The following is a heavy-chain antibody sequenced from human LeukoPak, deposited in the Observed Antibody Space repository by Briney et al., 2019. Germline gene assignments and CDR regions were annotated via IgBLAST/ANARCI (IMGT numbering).Heavy chain of an antibody. D-gene: IGHD3-22*01. V-gene: IGHV1-46*01. CDR2: INPSGGST. CDR3: AREPYDSSGYEYFQH. Sequence: ASVNVSCKAYGYTFTNYYMDWVRQAPGQGLEWMGVINPSGGSTSYAQNFQGRVTMTRDTSTSTVYMELSSLRSEDTAVYYCAREPYDSSGYEYFQHWGQGTLVIVSS. CDR1: GYTFTNYY. J-gene: IGHJ1*01.